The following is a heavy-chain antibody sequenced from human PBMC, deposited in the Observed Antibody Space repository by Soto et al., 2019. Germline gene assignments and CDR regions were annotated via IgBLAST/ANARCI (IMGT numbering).Heavy chain of an antibody. V-gene: IGHV3-64*01. D-gene: IGHD6-13*01. CDR1: GFTFSSYA. CDR3: ARDRRAAAGIGGYNWFDP. J-gene: IGHJ5*02. CDR2: ISSNGGST. Sequence: PGGSLRLSCAASGFTFSSYAMHWVRQAPGKGLEYVSAISSNGGSTYYANSVKGRFTISRDNSKNTLYLQMGSLRAEDMAVYYCARDRRAAAGIGGYNWFDPWGQGTLVTVSS.